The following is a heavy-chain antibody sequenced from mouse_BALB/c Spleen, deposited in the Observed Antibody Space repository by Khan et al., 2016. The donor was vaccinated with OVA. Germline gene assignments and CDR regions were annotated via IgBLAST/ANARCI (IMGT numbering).Heavy chain of an antibody. J-gene: IGHJ3*01. CDR3: TRWGGGSRFAY. V-gene: IGHV1S137*01. Sequence: QVQLQQSGAELVRPGVSVKISCKGSGYTFTDFTIHWVKQSHALSLEWIGVISTYYGDVTYNQKFKGKATMTVDKSSSTTYMELARLTSEDSAIYYWTRWGGGSRFAYWGQGTLVTVSA. CDR1: GYTFTDFT. CDR2: ISTYYGDV.